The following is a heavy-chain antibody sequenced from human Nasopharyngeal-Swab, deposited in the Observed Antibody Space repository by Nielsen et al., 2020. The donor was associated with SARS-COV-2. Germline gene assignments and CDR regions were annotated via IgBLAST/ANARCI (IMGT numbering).Heavy chain of an antibody. J-gene: IGHJ6*02. Sequence: ASVKVSCKASGYTFTSYGISWVRQAPGQGLEWMGWNSAYNGNTNYAQKLQGRVTMTTDTSTSTAYMELRSLRSDDTAVYYCARESGSSWPEQQYYYYYGMDVWGQGTTVTVSS. CDR1: GYTFTSYG. CDR2: NSAYNGNT. V-gene: IGHV1-18*01. D-gene: IGHD6-13*01. CDR3: ARESGSSWPEQQYYYYYGMDV.